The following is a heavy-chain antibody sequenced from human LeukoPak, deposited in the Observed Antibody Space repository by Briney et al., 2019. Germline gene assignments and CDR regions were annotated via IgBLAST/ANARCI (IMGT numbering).Heavy chain of an antibody. CDR2: VYTSGST. Sequence: SETLSLTCTVSGGSITSYYWSWIRQPAGKGLEWIGRVYTSGSTNYNPSLKGRVTISVDTSKNQFSLKLSSVTAADTAVYYCARNTYGSPYYCDYWGQGTLVTVSS. D-gene: IGHD5-18*01. J-gene: IGHJ4*02. V-gene: IGHV4-4*07. CDR3: ARNTYGSPYYCDY. CDR1: GGSITSYY.